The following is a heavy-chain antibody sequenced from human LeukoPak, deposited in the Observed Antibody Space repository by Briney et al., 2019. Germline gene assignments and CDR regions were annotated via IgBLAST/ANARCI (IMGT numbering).Heavy chain of an antibody. CDR3: ARSGSNSYYFDY. CDR1: GGSISSYY. J-gene: IGHJ4*02. V-gene: IGHV4-59*07. CDR2: IYYSGST. D-gene: IGHD4-11*01. Sequence: SDTLSLICTVSGGSISSYYWSWIRHPPAKGLEWIGYIYYSGSTNYNPSLKSRVTISVDTSKNQFSLKLSSVTAADTAVYYCARSGSNSYYFDYWGQGTLVTVSS.